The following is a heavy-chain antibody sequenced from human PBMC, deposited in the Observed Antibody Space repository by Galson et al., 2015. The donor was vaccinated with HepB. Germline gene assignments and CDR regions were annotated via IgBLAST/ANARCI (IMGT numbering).Heavy chain of an antibody. CDR1: GGSISSYY. V-gene: IGHV4-59*01. D-gene: IGHD3-22*01. CDR3: ARSWDSSGYYYLWYFDL. J-gene: IGHJ2*01. Sequence: LSLTCTVSGGSISSYYWSWIRQPPGKGLEWIGYIYYSGSTNYNPSLKSRVTISVDTSKNQFSLKLSSVTAADTAVYYCARSWDSSGYYYLWYFDLWGRGTLVTVSS. CDR2: IYYSGST.